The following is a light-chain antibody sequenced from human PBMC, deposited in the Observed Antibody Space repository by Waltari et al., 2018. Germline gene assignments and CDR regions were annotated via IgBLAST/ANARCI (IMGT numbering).Light chain of an antibody. J-gene: IGKJ5*01. Sequence: DLQMTHSPSTLSVSVGDRVTITCRASPRISDWLAWYQQKPGKAPKLLIYKASSLESGVPSRFSGSGSGTEFTLTISSLQPDDFATYYCQPYNSYSIMFGQGTRLEIK. CDR3: QPYNSYSIM. CDR1: PRISDW. CDR2: KAS. V-gene: IGKV1-5*03.